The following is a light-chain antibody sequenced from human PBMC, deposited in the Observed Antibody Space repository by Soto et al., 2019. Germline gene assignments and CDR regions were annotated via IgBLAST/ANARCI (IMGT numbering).Light chain of an antibody. CDR2: GAS. Sequence: IVLTQSPGTLSFSPRERATLSCRARQSVGSNYFAWYQQKPGQAPRLLIYGASSRATGIPARFSGSGSGTEFTLTISSLQSEDFAVYYCQQYNNWPPITFGQGTRLEIK. CDR3: QQYNNWPPIT. V-gene: IGKV3D-15*01. J-gene: IGKJ5*01. CDR1: QSVGSN.